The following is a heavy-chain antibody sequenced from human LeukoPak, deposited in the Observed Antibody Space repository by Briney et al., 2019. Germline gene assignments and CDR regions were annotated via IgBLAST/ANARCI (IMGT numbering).Heavy chain of an antibody. CDR1: GFTFSNSA. CDR3: AKQSAGSAAWYSLHYDF. Sequence: GGSLRLSCAASGFTFSNSAMNWVRQAPGKGLEWVSAISGSGDNTLYADSVKGRFTISRDNSKDTLYLQMNGLRAEDTAVYFCAKQSAGSAAWYSLHYDFWGQGTLVTVSS. J-gene: IGHJ4*02. CDR2: ISGSGDNT. V-gene: IGHV3-23*01. D-gene: IGHD6-13*01.